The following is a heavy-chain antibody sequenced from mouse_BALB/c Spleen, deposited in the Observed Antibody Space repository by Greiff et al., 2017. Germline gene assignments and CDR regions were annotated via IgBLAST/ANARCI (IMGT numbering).Heavy chain of an antibody. CDR3: ARSPRGWYFDV. J-gene: IGHJ1*01. V-gene: IGHV5-17*02. CDR2: ISSGSSTI. CDR1: GFTFSSFG. Sequence: QVVESGGGLVQPGGSRKLSCAASGFTFSSFGMHWVRQAPEKGLEWVAYISSGSSTIYYADTVKGRFTISRDNPKNTLFLQMTSLRSEDTAMYYCARSPRGWYFDVWGAGTTVTVSS.